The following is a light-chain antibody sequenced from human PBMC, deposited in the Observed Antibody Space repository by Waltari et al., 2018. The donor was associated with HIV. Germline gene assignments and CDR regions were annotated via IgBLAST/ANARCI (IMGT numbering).Light chain of an antibody. CDR3: QAWDTTTAV. CDR2: SDA. Sequence: TCSGDKLGNKYVSWYRQRPGQSPVLVIYSDAKRPSGIPERFSGSNSGSTATLTISGTQAMDEGDYYCQAWDTTTAVFGTGTRVTVL. V-gene: IGLV3-1*01. CDR1: KLGNKY. J-gene: IGLJ1*01.